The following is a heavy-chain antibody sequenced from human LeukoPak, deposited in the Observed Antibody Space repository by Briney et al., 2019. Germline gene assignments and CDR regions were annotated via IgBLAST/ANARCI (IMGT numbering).Heavy chain of an antibody. D-gene: IGHD3-22*01. J-gene: IGHJ4*02. Sequence: GESLKISCKGSGYSFTDYWIGWVRQMPGKGLEWMGIIYPGSSDTRYSPSFQGQVTISADKSISTAYLQWSSLKASDTAMYYCARQSADYYDSSGYYDYWGQGTLVTVSS. CDR3: ARQSADYYDSSGYYDY. CDR1: GYSFTDYW. CDR2: IYPGSSDT. V-gene: IGHV5-51*01.